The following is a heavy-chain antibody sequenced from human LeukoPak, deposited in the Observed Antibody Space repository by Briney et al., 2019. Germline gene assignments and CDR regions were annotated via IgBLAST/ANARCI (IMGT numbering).Heavy chain of an antibody. CDR2: IIPIFGTA. CDR3: ARLNGGDYYYYYMDV. V-gene: IGHV1-69*05. Sequence: SVKVSCKASGGTFSSYAISWVRQAPGQGLEWMGGIIPIFGTANYAQKFQGRVTITMDESTSTAYMELSSLRSEDTAVYYCARLNGGDYYYYYMDVWGKGTTVTVSS. CDR1: GGTFSSYA. D-gene: IGHD1-1*01. J-gene: IGHJ6*03.